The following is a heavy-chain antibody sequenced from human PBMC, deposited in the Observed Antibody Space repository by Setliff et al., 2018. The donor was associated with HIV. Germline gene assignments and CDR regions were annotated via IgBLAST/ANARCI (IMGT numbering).Heavy chain of an antibody. D-gene: IGHD6-13*01. Sequence: ASVKVSCKASGYTFTSCFMHWVRQAPGQGLEYIGIINPSDGTTAYVERFQGRVSMTSDTSTSTVYMEMSNLRSEDTAIYYCAKEYHTEATGWRLANYFDYWGQGTLVTVSS. CDR3: AKEYHTEATGWRLANYFDY. CDR2: INPSDGTT. J-gene: IGHJ4*02. CDR1: GYTFTSCF. V-gene: IGHV1-46*01.